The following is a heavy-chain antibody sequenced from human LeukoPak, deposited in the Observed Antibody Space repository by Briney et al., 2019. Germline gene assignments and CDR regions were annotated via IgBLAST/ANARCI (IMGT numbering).Heavy chain of an antibody. V-gene: IGHV4-31*03. CDR1: GGSISSGGYY. D-gene: IGHD6-13*01. J-gene: IGHJ4*02. CDR3: ARDSSWSDYYFDY. CDR2: IYYSGST. Sequence: KSSQTLSLTCTVSGGSISSGGYYWSWIRQHPGKGLEWIGYIYYSGSTYYNPSLKSRVTISVDTSKNQFSLKLSSVTAADTAVYYCARDSSWSDYYFDYWGQGTLVTVS.